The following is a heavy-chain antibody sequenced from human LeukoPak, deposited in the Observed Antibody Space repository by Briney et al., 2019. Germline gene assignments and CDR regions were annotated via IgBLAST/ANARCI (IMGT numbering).Heavy chain of an antibody. V-gene: IGHV3-7*03. CDR3: ARDMFLSSSWGDY. CDR2: IKPDGSEK. CDR1: GFTFSSSW. Sequence: GGSLRLSCAASGFTFSSSWMSWVRQAPGKGLEWVANIKPDGSEKFHVDSVKGRFTISRDSSKSSLSLQMNSLRAEDTAVYYCARDMFLSSSWGDYWGQGTLVTVSS. D-gene: IGHD6-13*01. J-gene: IGHJ4*02.